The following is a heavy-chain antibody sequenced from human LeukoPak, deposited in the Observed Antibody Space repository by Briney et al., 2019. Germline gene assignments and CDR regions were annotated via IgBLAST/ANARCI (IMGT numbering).Heavy chain of an antibody. CDR1: GGSISSYY. J-gene: IGHJ4*02. CDR2: IYYSGST. Sequence: SETLSLTCTVSGGSISSYYWSWIRQPPGKGLEWIGYIYYSGSTNYNPSLKSRVTISVDTSKNQFSLRLSSVTAADTAVYYCARHLSRNYGYDYWGQGALFTVSS. V-gene: IGHV4-59*08. CDR3: ARHLSRNYGYDY. D-gene: IGHD5-18*01.